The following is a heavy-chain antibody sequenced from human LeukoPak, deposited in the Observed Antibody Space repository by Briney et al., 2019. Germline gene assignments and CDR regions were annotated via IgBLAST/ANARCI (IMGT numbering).Heavy chain of an antibody. CDR3: ARWDRFHGV. V-gene: IGHV3-21*01. CDR2: VSSSSSYI. Sequence: GLLRLSCAASGFTFSSYSMNWVRQAPGKGLEWVSSVSSSSSYIYYANSVKGRFTISRDNAKTSLYLQMNSLGVEDTAVYYCARWDRFHGVWGQGTLVTVSS. J-gene: IGHJ4*02. CDR1: GFTFSSYS. D-gene: IGHD1-14*01.